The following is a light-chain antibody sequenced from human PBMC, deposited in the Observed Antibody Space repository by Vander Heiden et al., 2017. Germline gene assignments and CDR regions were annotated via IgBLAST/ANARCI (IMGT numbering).Light chain of an antibody. V-gene: IGKV2-28*01. Sequence: DIVLSRPPLSLPVTPGESASISCRSSQSLLQTNGYSHLEWYLQKPGQSPQLLISLGSIRASGVPDRFTGSASGTDFILTISRVEAEDAGVYFCMQARHTPWTFGQGTKVEIK. J-gene: IGKJ1*01. CDR1: QSLLQTNGYSH. CDR2: LGS. CDR3: MQARHTPWT.